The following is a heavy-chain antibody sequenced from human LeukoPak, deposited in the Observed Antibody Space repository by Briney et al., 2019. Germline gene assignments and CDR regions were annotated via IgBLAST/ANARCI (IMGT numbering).Heavy chain of an antibody. D-gene: IGHD3-16*01. CDR3: AKLGGYYYGMDV. CDR2: IYYSGST. J-gene: IGHJ6*02. CDR1: GGSISSYY. V-gene: IGHV4-59*12. Sequence: SETLSLTCTVSGGSISSYYWSWIRQPPGQGLEWIGYIYYSGSTNYNPSLKSRVTISVDTSKNQFSLKLSSVTAADTAVYYCAKLGGYYYGMDVWGQGTTVTVSS.